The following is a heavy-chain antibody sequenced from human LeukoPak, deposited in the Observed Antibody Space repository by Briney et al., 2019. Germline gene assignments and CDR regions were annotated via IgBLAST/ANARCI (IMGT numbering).Heavy chain of an antibody. J-gene: IGHJ6*03. CDR2: IIPIFGTA. D-gene: IGHD3-22*01. CDR3: ARVYYDSSGHHPPYYMDV. V-gene: IGHV1-69*01. CDR1: GGTFSSYA. Sequence: GASVKVSCKASGGTFSSYAISWVRQAPGQGLEWMGGIIPIFGTANYAQKFQGRVTITADESTSTAYMELSSLRSEDTAVYYCARVYYDSSGHHPPYYMDVWGKGTTVTISS.